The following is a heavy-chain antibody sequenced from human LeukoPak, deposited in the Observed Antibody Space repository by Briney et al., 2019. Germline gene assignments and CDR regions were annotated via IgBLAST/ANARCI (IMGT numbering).Heavy chain of an antibody. CDR1: GFTFSSYS. D-gene: IGHD5-24*01. J-gene: IGHJ5*02. CDR2: ISSSSSTI. CDR3: ARDLRRRSPGWFDP. Sequence: GGSLRLSCAASGFTFSSYSMNWVRQAPGKGLEWVSYISSSSSTIYYADSVKGRFTISRDNAKNSLYLQMNSLRAEDTAVYYYARDLRRRSPGWFDPWGQGTLVTVSS. V-gene: IGHV3-48*01.